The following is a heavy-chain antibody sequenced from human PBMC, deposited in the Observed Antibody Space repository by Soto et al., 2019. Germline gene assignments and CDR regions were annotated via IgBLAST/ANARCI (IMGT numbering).Heavy chain of an antibody. D-gene: IGHD1-26*01. J-gene: IGHJ3*02. Sequence: EVQLVESGGGLVQPGGSLRLSCAASGFTFSSYSMNWVRQAPGKGLEWVSYISSSSSTIYYADSVKGRFTISRDNAKNSLYLPMNSLRAEDTAVYYCARGSYSAVIVGATIAFDIWGQGTMVTVSS. CDR2: ISSSSSTI. CDR1: GFTFSSYS. CDR3: ARGSYSAVIVGATIAFDI. V-gene: IGHV3-48*01.